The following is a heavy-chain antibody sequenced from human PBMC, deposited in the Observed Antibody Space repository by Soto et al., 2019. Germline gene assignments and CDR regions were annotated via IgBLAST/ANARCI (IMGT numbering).Heavy chain of an antibody. Sequence: QITLKESGPTLLKPTQTLTLTCTFSGFSLSTSGVGVGWIRQPPGKALEWLALIYWNDDKRYSPSLKTRLTNPKETSKNHVVLTMTNMHPVDTATYYCAHLRGYEQFDYWGQGTLVTVSS. CDR1: GFSLSTSGVG. D-gene: IGHD5-12*01. J-gene: IGHJ4*02. CDR2: IYWNDDK. CDR3: AHLRGYEQFDY. V-gene: IGHV2-5*01.